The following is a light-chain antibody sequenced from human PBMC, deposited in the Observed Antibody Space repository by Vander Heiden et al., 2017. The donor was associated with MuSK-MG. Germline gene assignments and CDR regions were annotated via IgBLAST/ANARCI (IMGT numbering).Light chain of an antibody. CDR3: SSRDSGGNGQL. CDR1: TLRRYA. J-gene: IGLJ1*01. CDR2: AKN. V-gene: IGLV3-19*01. Sequence: SSELTQDPAVAVGWVQTVRITCQGCTLRRYAGSWYQQKAGQAPVLVMYAKNKRPSGIPERFSGSSAGNSASLTITGAQPEEEADYYCSSRDSGGNGQLFGPGTKVTVL.